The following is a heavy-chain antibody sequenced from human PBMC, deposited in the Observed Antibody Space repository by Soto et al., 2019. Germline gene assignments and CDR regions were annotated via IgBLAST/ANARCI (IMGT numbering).Heavy chain of an antibody. Sequence: PGGSLGLCCAASGFTFSSYGMSWVRQAPGKGLEWVSAISGSGGSTYYADSVKGRFTISRDNSKNTLYLQMNSLRAEDTAVYYCAKGRVIDPHNYYYYGMDVWGQGTTVTVSS. CDR2: ISGSGGST. CDR1: GFTFSSYG. CDR3: AKGRVIDPHNYYYYGMDV. J-gene: IGHJ6*02. V-gene: IGHV3-23*01.